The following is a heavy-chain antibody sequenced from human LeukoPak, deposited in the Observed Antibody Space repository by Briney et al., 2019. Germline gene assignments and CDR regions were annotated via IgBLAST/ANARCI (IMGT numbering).Heavy chain of an antibody. CDR3: ARGLDGYFYLYYFDY. Sequence: SETLSLTCTVSGGSISSYYWSWIRQPAGKGLEWIGRIYTSGSTNYNPSLKSRVTISVDTSKNQFSLKLSSVTAADTAVYYCARGLDGYFYLYYFDYWGQGTLVTVSS. CDR2: IYTSGST. V-gene: IGHV4-4*07. J-gene: IGHJ4*02. CDR1: GGSISSYY. D-gene: IGHD3-22*01.